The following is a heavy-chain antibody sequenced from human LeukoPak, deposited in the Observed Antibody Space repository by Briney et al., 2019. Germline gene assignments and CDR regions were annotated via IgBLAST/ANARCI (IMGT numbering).Heavy chain of an antibody. D-gene: IGHD6-25*01. CDR3: ARQLYSSATV. V-gene: IGHV4-39*01. CDR1: GGSISSSNYF. J-gene: IGHJ6*02. Sequence: SETLSLTCTVSGGSISSSNYFWGWIRQPPGKGLEWIGNLYYSGSTYYNPSLKSRVAISLDTSKNQFSLQLSSVTVADTAVYYCARQLYSSATVWGQGTTVTVSS. CDR2: LYYSGST.